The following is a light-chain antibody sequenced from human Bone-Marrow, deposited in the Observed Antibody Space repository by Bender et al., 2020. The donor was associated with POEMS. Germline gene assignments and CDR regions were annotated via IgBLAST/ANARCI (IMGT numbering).Light chain of an antibody. CDR3: CSYAGSQIYYV. CDR1: SSDIGSYDL. V-gene: IGLV2-23*01. Sequence: QSALTQPASVSASPGQSITISCTGSSSDIGSYDLVSWYQQHSGKAPKLMIYEANKRPSGVSGRFSGSRSGNTASLTIYDLHTEDEADYYCCSYAGSQIYYVFGTGTRVTVL. CDR2: EAN. J-gene: IGLJ1*01.